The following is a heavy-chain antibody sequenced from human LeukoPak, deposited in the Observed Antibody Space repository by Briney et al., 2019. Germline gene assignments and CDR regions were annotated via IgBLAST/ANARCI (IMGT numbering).Heavy chain of an antibody. CDR2: IKPDGNEQ. J-gene: IGHJ4*02. CDR3: ARERVSAYDY. V-gene: IGHV3-7*01. CDR1: GFRFSDYW. Sequence: GGSLRLSCAASGFRFSDYWMGWVRQAPGKGPEWVASIKPDGNEQYYVDSVRGRFTISRDNSKDSLSLQMDSLRDDDTAVYYCARERVSAYDYWGQGTLVTVSS.